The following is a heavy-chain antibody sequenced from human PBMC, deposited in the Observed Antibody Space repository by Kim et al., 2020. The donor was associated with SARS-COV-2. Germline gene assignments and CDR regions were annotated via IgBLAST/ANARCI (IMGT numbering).Heavy chain of an antibody. D-gene: IGHD3-10*01. Sequence: VKGRFTISRDDSKNTLYLQMNSLKTEDTAVYYCTTDPGITMVQGVTPFDYWGQGTLVTVSS. J-gene: IGHJ4*02. CDR3: TTDPGITMVQGVTPFDY. V-gene: IGHV3-15*01.